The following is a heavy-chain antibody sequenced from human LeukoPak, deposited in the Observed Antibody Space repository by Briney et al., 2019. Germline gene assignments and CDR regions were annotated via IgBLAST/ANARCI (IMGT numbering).Heavy chain of an antibody. J-gene: IGHJ6*04. CDR2: IIPIFGTA. V-gene: IGHV1-69*13. Sequence: GASVKVSCKASGGTFSSYAISWVRQAPGQGLEWMGGIIPIFGTANYAQKFQGRVTITADESTSTAYMELSSLRSEDTAVYYCASTHYYGSGSYYNDLQYYYYYGMDVWGKGTTVTVSS. CDR1: GGTFSSYA. D-gene: IGHD3-10*01. CDR3: ASTHYYGSGSYYNDLQYYYYYGMDV.